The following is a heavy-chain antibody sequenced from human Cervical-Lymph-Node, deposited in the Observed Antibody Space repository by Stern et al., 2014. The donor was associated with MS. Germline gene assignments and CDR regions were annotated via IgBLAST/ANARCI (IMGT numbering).Heavy chain of an antibody. Sequence: QVQLVQSGAEVKKPGASVKVSCKTSGYTLTSYGISWVRQAPGQGLEWMGWTSAYNGNTNYAQKLQGRVTMTTDTSTSTAYMELRSLRSDDTAVYYCARERPIYGGNYYTRTFDYWGQGTLVTVSS. D-gene: IGHD1-26*01. CDR3: ARERPIYGGNYYTRTFDY. CDR1: GYTLTSYG. J-gene: IGHJ4*02. CDR2: TSAYNGNT. V-gene: IGHV1-18*01.